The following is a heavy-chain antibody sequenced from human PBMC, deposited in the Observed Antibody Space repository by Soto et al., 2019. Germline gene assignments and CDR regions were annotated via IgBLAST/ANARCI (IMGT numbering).Heavy chain of an antibody. Sequence: EVQLLESGGGLVQPGGSLRLSCAASGFTFSSYAMSWVRQAPGKGLEWVSAISGSGGSTYYADSVKGRFTISRDNSKNPLYLQMNSLRAKDTAVYYCAARDYGGNWGAFDIWRQGTMVTVSS. V-gene: IGHV3-23*01. D-gene: IGHD4-17*01. CDR2: ISGSGGST. J-gene: IGHJ3*02. CDR3: AARDYGGNWGAFDI. CDR1: GFTFSSYA.